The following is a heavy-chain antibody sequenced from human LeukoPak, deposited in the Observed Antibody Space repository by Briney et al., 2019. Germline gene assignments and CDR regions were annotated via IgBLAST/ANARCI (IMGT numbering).Heavy chain of an antibody. V-gene: IGHV1-2*02. D-gene: IGHD5-24*01. J-gene: IGHJ4*02. CDR3: ARVGRRDGYNYGY. CDR1: GCTFTGYY. Sequence: GASVKVSCKASGCTFTGYYMHWVRQAPGQGLEWMGWINPNSGGTNYAQKFRGRVTMTRDTSISTAYMELSRLRSDDTAVYYCARVGRRDGYNYGYWGQGTLVTVSS. CDR2: INPNSGGT.